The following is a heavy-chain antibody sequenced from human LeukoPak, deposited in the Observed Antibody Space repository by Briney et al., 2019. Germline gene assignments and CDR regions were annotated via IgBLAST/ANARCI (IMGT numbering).Heavy chain of an antibody. J-gene: IGHJ4*02. CDR1: GFTFSNCA. Sequence: GGSLRLSCAASGFTFSNCAMSWVRQAPGKGLEWVSSINDSGGATYYADSVKGRFTISRDNSKNTLYMQMNSLRAEDTAVYYCAKGGQQMVQGIDYWGQGTLVTVSS. V-gene: IGHV3-23*01. CDR3: AKGGQQMVQGIDY. D-gene: IGHD6-13*01. CDR2: INDSGGAT.